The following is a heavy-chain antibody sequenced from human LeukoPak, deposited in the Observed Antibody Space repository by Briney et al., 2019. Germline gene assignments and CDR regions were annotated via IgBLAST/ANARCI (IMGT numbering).Heavy chain of an antibody. CDR3: AKDEAAAGTSYFQH. Sequence: PGGSLRLSCAASGSTFDDYTMHWVRQAPGKGLEWVSLISWDGGSTYYADSVKGRFTISRDNSKNSLYLQMNSLRTEDTALYYCAKDEAAAGTSYFQHWGQGTLVTVSS. CDR2: ISWDGGST. CDR1: GSTFDDYT. D-gene: IGHD6-13*01. V-gene: IGHV3-43*01. J-gene: IGHJ1*01.